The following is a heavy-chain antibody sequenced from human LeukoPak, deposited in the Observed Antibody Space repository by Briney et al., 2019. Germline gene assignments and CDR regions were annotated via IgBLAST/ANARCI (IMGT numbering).Heavy chain of an antibody. Sequence: ASVKLSCTASGYTFTGYYMHWGRQAPGQGLEWMVWINPNSGGTNYAQKFQGRVTMTRDTSISTAYMELSRLRSDDTAVYYCARVGPWEPTDWGQGTLVTVSS. CDR3: ARVGPWEPTD. V-gene: IGHV1-2*02. J-gene: IGHJ4*02. CDR1: GYTFTGYY. CDR2: INPNSGGT. D-gene: IGHD1-26*01.